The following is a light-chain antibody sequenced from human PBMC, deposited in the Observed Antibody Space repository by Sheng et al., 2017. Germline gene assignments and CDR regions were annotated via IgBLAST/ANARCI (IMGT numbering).Light chain of an antibody. V-gene: IGKV3-20*01. CDR2: GAS. Sequence: EIVLTQSPASLSLSPGERATLSCRASENVSKYLAWFQQKPGQSPRLLIYGASSRATGIPDRFSGSGSGTDFTLTISRLEPEDFAVYYCQQYGSSLYTFGQGTKLEIK. CDR3: QQYGSSLYT. J-gene: IGKJ2*01. CDR1: ENVSKY.